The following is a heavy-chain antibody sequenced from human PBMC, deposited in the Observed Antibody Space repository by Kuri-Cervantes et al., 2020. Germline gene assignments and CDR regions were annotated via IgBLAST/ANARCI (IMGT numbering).Heavy chain of an antibody. CDR2: MNPNSGNT. J-gene: IGHJ3*02. D-gene: IGHD1-7*01. CDR1: GGTFSSYA. V-gene: IGHV1-8*02. CDR3: ARGPITGTIFDALDI. Sequence: ASVKVSCKASGGTFSSYAISWVRQAPGQGLEWMGWMNPNSGNTGYAQKFQGRVTMTRNTSISTAYMELSSLRSEDTAVYYCARGPITGTIFDALDIWGQGTMVTVSS.